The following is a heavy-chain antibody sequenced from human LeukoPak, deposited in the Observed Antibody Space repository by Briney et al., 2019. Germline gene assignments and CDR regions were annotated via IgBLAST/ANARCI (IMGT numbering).Heavy chain of an antibody. CDR3: ARQKYCSGGSCYPYYYYGMDV. CDR2: ISSSSSYI. CDR1: GFTFSSYS. D-gene: IGHD2-15*01. V-gene: IGHV3-21*01. J-gene: IGHJ6*02. Sequence: PGGSLRLSCAASGFTFSSYSMNWVRQAPGKGLEWVSSISSSSSYIYYADSVKGRFTISRDNAKNSLYLQMNSLRDEDTAVYYCARQKYCSGGSCYPYYYYGMDVWGQGTTVTVSS.